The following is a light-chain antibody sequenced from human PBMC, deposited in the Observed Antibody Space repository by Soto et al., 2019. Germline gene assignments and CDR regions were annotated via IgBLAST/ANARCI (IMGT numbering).Light chain of an antibody. CDR3: QQYGSSGT. J-gene: IGKJ1*01. Sequence: EIVLTQSPATLSLSPGERATLSWRASQSVSSYLAWYQQKPGQAPRLLIYGASNRATGIPDRFSGSGSGTDFTLTISRLEPEDFAVYYCQQYGSSGTFGQGTKVDIK. CDR2: GAS. CDR1: QSVSSY. V-gene: IGKV3-20*01.